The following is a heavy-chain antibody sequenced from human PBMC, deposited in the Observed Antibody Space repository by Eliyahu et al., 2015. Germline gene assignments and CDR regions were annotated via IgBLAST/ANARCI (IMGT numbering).Heavy chain of an antibody. CDR2: INHSGST. Sequence: QVQLQQWGAGLLKPSETLSLTCAVYGGSFSGYYWSWIRQPPGKGLEWIGEINHSGSTNYNPSLKSRVTISVDTSKNQFSLKLSSVTAADTAVYYCAWEGYGIAAAGNRTVYYYYGMDVWGQGTTVTVSS. J-gene: IGHJ6*02. V-gene: IGHV4-34*01. D-gene: IGHD6-13*01. CDR3: AWEGYGIAAAGNRTVYYYYGMDV. CDR1: GGSFSGYY.